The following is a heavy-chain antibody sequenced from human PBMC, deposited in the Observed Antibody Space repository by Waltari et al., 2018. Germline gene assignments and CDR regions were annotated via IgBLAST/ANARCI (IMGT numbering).Heavy chain of an antibody. D-gene: IGHD3-3*01. Sequence: GLDWISIISNTGNNAYYADSVKGRFTISRENAKNTLFLQMDSLRAEDTAVYYCAKDSGHYTLDYWGQGVLVTVSS. J-gene: IGHJ4*02. CDR2: ISNTGNNA. V-gene: IGHV3-NL1*01. CDR3: AKDSGHYTLDY.